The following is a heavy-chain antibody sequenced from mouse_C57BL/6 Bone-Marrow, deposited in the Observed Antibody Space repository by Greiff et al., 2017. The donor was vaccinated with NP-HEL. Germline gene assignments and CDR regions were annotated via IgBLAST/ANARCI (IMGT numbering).Heavy chain of an antibody. V-gene: IGHV6-3*01. D-gene: IGHD3-3*01. CDR2: IRLKSDNYAT. CDR1: GFTFSNYW. Sequence: DVMLVESGGGLVQPGGSMKLSCVSSGFTFSNYWMNWVRQSPETGLEWVAQIRLKSDNYATHYAESVKGRFTISRDDSKSSVYLQMNNLRAEDTGIYYCPEGTYYAMDYWGQGTSVNVSS. J-gene: IGHJ4*01. CDR3: PEGTYYAMDY.